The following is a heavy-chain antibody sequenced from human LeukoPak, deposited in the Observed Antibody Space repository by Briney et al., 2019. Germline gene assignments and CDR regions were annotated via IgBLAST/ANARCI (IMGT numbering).Heavy chain of an antibody. CDR1: GGTFSNYA. J-gene: IGHJ4*02. CDR2: IIPIFGTA. D-gene: IGHD2-2*01. V-gene: IGHV1-69*01. Sequence: GASVKVSCKASGGTFSNYAISWGRQAPGQGLEWMGGIIPIFGTANYAQKFQGRVTITADESTSTAYMELSSLTSEDTAVYYCATFPVLRYQLLLFDYWGQGTLVTVSS. CDR3: ATFPVLRYQLLLFDY.